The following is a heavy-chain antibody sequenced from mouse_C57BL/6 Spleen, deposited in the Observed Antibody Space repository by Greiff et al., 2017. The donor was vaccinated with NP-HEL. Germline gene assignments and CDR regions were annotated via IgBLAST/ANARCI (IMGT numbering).Heavy chain of an antibody. CDR2: IDPEDGET. Sequence: VQLQQSGAELVKPGASVKLSCTASGFNIKDYYMHWVKQRTEQGLEWIGRIDPEDGETKYAPKFQGKATITADTSSNTAYLQLSSLTSEDTAVYYCARPRYDDDSEYYFDYWGQGTTLTVSS. J-gene: IGHJ2*01. CDR1: GFNIKDYY. CDR3: ARPRYDDDSEYYFDY. D-gene: IGHD2-4*01. V-gene: IGHV14-2*01.